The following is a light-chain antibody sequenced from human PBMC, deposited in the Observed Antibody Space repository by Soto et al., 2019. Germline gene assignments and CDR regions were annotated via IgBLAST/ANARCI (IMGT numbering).Light chain of an antibody. Sequence: DIQMTQSPSTLSASVGDRVSITCRASQSISSRLAWYQQKPGKAPKLLIYKTSSLESGVPSRFSGSGSGTEFTLTISSLQPDDFATYYCQQYEGHSPFGGGTKVEIK. CDR3: QQYEGHSP. CDR1: QSISSR. CDR2: KTS. J-gene: IGKJ4*02. V-gene: IGKV1-5*03.